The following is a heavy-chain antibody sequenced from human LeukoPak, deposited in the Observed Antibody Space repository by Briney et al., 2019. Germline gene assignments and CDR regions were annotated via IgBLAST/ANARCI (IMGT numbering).Heavy chain of an antibody. J-gene: IGHJ3*02. CDR1: GFTFSSYW. CDR3: ARVHDYDFWSGLGAFDI. V-gene: IGHV3-7*01. CDR2: IKQDGSEK. Sequence: GGSLRLSCAASGFTFSSYWMSWVRQAPGKGLEWVANIKQDGSEKYYVDPVKGRFTISRDNAKNSLYLQMNSLRAEDTAVYYCARVHDYDFWSGLGAFDIWGQGTMVTVSS. D-gene: IGHD3-3*01.